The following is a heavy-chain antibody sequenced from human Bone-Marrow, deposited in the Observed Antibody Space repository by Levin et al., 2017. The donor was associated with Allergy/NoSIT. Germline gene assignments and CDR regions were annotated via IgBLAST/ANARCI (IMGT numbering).Heavy chain of an antibody. J-gene: IGHJ4*02. CDR3: AHLGACRDGYNPNLGIHS. CDR2: IYWDDDK. CDR1: GFSFSTRGVA. Sequence: SGPTLVKPTQTLTLTCTFSGFSFSTRGVAVGWIRQPPGKTLEWVAVIYWDDDKRYSPSLRSGVSITKDTSKNQVTLTLTNVDPVDTGTYHCAHLGACRDGYNPNLGIHSWGQGTLVTVSS. D-gene: IGHD5-24*01. V-gene: IGHV2-5*02.